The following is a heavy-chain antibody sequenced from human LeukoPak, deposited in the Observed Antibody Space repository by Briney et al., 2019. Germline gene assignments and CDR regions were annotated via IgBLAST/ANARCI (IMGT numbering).Heavy chain of an antibody. CDR2: IYYSGST. CDR1: GGSISSYY. V-gene: IGHV4-59*01. Sequence: PSETLSLTCTVSGGSISSYYWSWIRQPPGKGLEWIGYIYYSGSTNYNPSLKSRVTISVDTSKNPFSLNLSSVTAADTAVYYCARYSSGWRSFDIWGQGTMVTVSS. CDR3: ARYSSGWRSFDI. J-gene: IGHJ3*02. D-gene: IGHD6-19*01.